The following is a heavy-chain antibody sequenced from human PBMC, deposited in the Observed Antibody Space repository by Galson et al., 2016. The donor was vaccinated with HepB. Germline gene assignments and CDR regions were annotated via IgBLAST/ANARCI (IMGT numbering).Heavy chain of an antibody. CDR1: AYTFTNYA. D-gene: IGHD1-26*01. J-gene: IGHJ4*02. Sequence: SVKVSCKASAYTFTNYAIHWVRQAPGQGLEWMGWVVPGNGDTKYSQTFQGRVTFARDTSANTAYMELRRLRSEDAAVYYCAREGNYYTLDSWGQGTLVSVSS. V-gene: IGHV1-3*01. CDR2: VVPGNGDT. CDR3: AREGNYYTLDS.